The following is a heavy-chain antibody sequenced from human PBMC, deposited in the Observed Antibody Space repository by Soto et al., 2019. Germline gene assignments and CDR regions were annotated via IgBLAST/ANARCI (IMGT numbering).Heavy chain of an antibody. CDR1: GFTFSSYA. J-gene: IGHJ4*02. D-gene: IGHD2-2*01. V-gene: IGHV3-30-3*01. Sequence: QVQLVESGGGVVQPGRSLRLSCAASGFTFSSYAMHWVRQAPGKGLEWVAVISYDGSNKYYADSVKGRFTISRDNSKNTLYLQMNSLRAEDTAAYYCAAQLPSIDYWGQGTLVTVSS. CDR3: AAQLPSIDY. CDR2: ISYDGSNK.